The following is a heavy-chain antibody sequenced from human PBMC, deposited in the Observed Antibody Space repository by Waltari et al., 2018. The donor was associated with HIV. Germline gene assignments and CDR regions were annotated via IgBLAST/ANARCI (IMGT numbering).Heavy chain of an antibody. Sequence: QVQLVESGGGVVQPGRSLRLSCAASGFTFSSYGMPWVRQAPGKRLEWVAVIWYDGTNQYYAVSVKGRFTISQDNSKNTLYLLMNSLRAEDTAVYYCARDRSEGGGYYYYGLDVWGQGTTFTVSS. CDR2: IWYDGTNQ. CDR3: ARDRSEGGGYYYYGLDV. D-gene: IGHD2-15*01. J-gene: IGHJ6*02. CDR1: GFTFSSYG. V-gene: IGHV3-33*01.